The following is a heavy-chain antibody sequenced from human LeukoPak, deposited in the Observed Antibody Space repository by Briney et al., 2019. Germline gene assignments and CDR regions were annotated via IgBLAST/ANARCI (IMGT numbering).Heavy chain of an antibody. CDR2: ISYDGSNK. CDR3: AKSRAMVMDY. D-gene: IGHD5-18*01. V-gene: IGHV3-30*18. J-gene: IGHJ4*02. CDR1: GFTFSSYG. Sequence: PGGSLRLSCAASGFTFSSYGMHWVRQAPDKGLEWVAVISYDGSNKYYADSVKGRFTISRDNSKNTLYLQMNSLRAEDTAVYYCAKSRAMVMDYWGQGTLVTVSS.